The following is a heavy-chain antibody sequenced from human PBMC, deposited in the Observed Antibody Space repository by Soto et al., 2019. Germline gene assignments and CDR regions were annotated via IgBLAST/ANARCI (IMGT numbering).Heavy chain of an antibody. CDR3: AKIFRYGDPEY. CDR1: GFTFSSYA. V-gene: IGHV3-23*01. CDR2: ISVSGDST. J-gene: IGHJ4*02. D-gene: IGHD2-21*02. Sequence: EVQLLESGGGLVQPGGSLRLSCEASGFTFSSYAMRWVRQAPGKGLEWVSGISVSGDSTYYAGSVKGRFTISRDNSKSTLYLQMNSLRAEDKAVYYCAKIFRYGDPEYWGQGALVTVSS.